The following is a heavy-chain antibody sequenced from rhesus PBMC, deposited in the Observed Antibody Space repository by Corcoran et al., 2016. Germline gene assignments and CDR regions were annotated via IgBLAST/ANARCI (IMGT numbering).Heavy chain of an antibody. CDR2: IYGTGVST. V-gene: IGHV4-169*01. J-gene: IGHJ3*01. CDR3: ARSGLYQGAFDF. Sequence: QLQLQESGPGLVKPSETLSVTCAVSGGSISSSYWSWIRQAPGKGLEWLGFIYGTGVSTNYNPSLKSRVTLSVDTSKNQLALKLSSVTTADTAVYYCARSGLYQGAFDFWGQGLRVTVSS. D-gene: IGHD6-31*01. CDR1: GGSISSSY.